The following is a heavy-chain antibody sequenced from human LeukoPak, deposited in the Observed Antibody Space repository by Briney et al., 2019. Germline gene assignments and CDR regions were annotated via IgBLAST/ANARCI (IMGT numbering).Heavy chain of an antibody. CDR2: ISYDGSNK. Sequence: GGSLRLSCAASGFTFSNYGMHWVRQAPGKGLQWVALISYDGSNKYYADSVKGRFTISRDNSKNSLYLYMNSLRAEDTAIYYCAREIPVAGKRSWFDPWGQGTLVTVSS. CDR3: AREIPVAGKRSWFDP. CDR1: GFTFSNYG. V-gene: IGHV3-30*12. J-gene: IGHJ5*02. D-gene: IGHD6-19*01.